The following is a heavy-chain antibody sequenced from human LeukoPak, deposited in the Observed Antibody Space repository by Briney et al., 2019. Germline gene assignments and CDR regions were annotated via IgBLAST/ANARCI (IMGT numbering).Heavy chain of an antibody. CDR1: EFTFSSYG. J-gene: IGHJ4*02. D-gene: IGHD2-2*02. Sequence: PGGSLRLSCAASEFTFSSYGMHWVRQAPGKGLEWVAFIRYDGSNQYYTDSVKGRFTISRDNSKNTPYLQMNSLRAEDTAVYYCAREGGCSSTSCYIRDPFDYWGQGTLVTVSS. V-gene: IGHV3-30*02. CDR3: AREGGCSSTSCYIRDPFDY. CDR2: IRYDGSNQ.